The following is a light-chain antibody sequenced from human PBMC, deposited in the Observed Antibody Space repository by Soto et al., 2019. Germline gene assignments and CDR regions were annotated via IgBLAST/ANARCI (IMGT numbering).Light chain of an antibody. V-gene: IGKV1-5*01. J-gene: IGKJ1*01. CDR2: DAS. CDR1: QSISSW. CDR3: QQYNSYSWT. Sequence: DIQMTQSPSTLSASVGDRVTITCRASQSISSWLAWYQQKPGKAPKLLIYDASSLESGVPSRFSGSGSGTEFTLTISSLQTDDFATYDCQQYNSYSWTFGPGTKVEIK.